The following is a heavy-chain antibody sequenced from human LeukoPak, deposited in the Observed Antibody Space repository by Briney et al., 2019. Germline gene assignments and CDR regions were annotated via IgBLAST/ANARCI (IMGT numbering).Heavy chain of an antibody. CDR1: DYTFSTYV. V-gene: IGHV1-18*01. J-gene: IGHJ4*02. CDR2: TSPYKGNA. Sequence: ASVKVSCKASDYTFSTYVISWVRQAPGQGPEWMGWTSPYKGNAIYAQKLQGRVTMTTDTSTGTAYMELRSLTSDDTAVYYCATAQDYGEYVLGYFDYWGQGTLVTVSS. D-gene: IGHD4-17*01. CDR3: ATAQDYGEYVLGYFDY.